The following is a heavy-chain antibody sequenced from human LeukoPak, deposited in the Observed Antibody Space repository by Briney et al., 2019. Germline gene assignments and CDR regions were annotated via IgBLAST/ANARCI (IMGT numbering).Heavy chain of an antibody. V-gene: IGHV3-23*01. CDR1: GFTFSSYG. J-gene: IGHJ4*02. D-gene: IGHD4-11*01. CDR2: ISGSGGST. Sequence: GGSLRLARAASGFTFSSYGMHWVRQAPGKGLEWVSAISGSGGSTYYADSVKGRFTISRDNSKNTLYLQMNSLRAEDTAVYYCAKDTFYSNYFQPFDYWGQGTLVTVSS. CDR3: AKDTFYSNYFQPFDY.